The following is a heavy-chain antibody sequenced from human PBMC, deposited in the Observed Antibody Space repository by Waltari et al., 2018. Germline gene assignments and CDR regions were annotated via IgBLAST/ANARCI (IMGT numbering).Heavy chain of an antibody. J-gene: IGHJ4*02. Sequence: QVQLQESGPGLVKPSETLSLTCTVSGGSISSYYWSWIRQPAGQGLEWIGRIYTRGSTNYNPSLKSRVTMSVDTSKNQFPLKLSSVTAADTAVYYCARGDGQWFGGGIFDYWGQGTLVTVSS. V-gene: IGHV4-4*07. CDR3: ARGDGQWFGGGIFDY. CDR2: IYTRGST. D-gene: IGHD3-10*01. CDR1: GGSISSYY.